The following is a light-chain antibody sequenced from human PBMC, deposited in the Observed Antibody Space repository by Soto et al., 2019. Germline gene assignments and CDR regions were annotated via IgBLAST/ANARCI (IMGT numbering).Light chain of an antibody. Sequence: EIVLTQSLGTLSLSAGERATLSCRRIQSFNSIYLAWYQQKPGQAPRLLIYGASSRATGIPDRFSGSGSGTDFTLTIGSLLSEDFAVYYCQQYDNWPPWTFGQGTKVDI. CDR3: QQYDNWPPWT. CDR2: GAS. V-gene: IGKV3-20*01. CDR1: QSFNSIY. J-gene: IGKJ1*01.